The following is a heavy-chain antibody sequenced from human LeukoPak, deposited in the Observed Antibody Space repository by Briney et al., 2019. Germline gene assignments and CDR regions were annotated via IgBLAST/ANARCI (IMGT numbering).Heavy chain of an antibody. CDR1: GGSITSYY. D-gene: IGHD2-15*01. CDR2: IYASGST. Sequence: SETLSLTCTVSGGSITSYYWTWIRQPPGKGLEWVGYIYASGSTNYNPSLKSRVTISVDTSKNQFSLKLSSVTAADTAMYYCVRHSPVVRGWFDPWGQGTLVTISS. J-gene: IGHJ5*02. V-gene: IGHV4-4*09. CDR3: VRHSPVVRGWFDP.